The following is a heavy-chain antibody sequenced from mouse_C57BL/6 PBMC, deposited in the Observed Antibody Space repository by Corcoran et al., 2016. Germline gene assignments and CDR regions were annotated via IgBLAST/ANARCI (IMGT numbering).Heavy chain of an antibody. V-gene: IGHV9-3*01. D-gene: IGHD1-1*01. Sequence: QIQLVQSGPELKKPGETVKISCKASGYTFTTYGMSWVKQAPGKGLKWMGWINTYSGVPTYADDFKGRFAFSLETSASTAYLQINNLKNEDTATYFCARSRLLLRSYWYFDVWGTGTTVTVSS. J-gene: IGHJ1*03. CDR3: ARSRLLLRSYWYFDV. CDR1: GYTFTTYG. CDR2: INTYSGVP.